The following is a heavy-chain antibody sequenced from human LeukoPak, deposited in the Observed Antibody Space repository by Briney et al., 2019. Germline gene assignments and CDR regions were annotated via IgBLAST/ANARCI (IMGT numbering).Heavy chain of an antibody. V-gene: IGHV4-59*08. CDR1: GGSISSYY. D-gene: IGHD3-16*02. CDR3: AGHHPRNTVDF. CDR2: ISHSGST. J-gene: IGHJ4*02. Sequence: SETLSLTCTVSGGSISSYYWSWIRQPPGKGLEWIGYISHSGSTNYSPSLKSRVTISLDTSKNQFSLKLSSVTAADTAVYYCAGHHPRNTVDFWGQGTLVTVSS.